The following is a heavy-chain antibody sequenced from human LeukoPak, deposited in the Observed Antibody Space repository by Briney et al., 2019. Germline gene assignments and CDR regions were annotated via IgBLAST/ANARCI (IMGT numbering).Heavy chain of an antibody. CDR2: ISGSGAGT. CDR1: GFTFSSYG. D-gene: IGHD3-10*01. Sequence: GGTLRLSCVASGFTFSSYGMSWVRQAPGKGLEWVSGISGSGAGTYYTDSVKGRFTISRDNSKNTLYLQMNSLRAEDTAVYYCAKGQYYYGSGSYRTGYMDVWGKGTTVTISS. CDR3: AKGQYYYGSGSYRTGYMDV. V-gene: IGHV3-23*01. J-gene: IGHJ6*03.